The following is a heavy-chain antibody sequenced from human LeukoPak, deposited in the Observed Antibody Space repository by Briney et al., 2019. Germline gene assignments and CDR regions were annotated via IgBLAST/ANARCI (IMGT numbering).Heavy chain of an antibody. CDR1: GFTFSTYR. J-gene: IGHJ4*02. CDR3: AKDRGGLLDY. CDR2: ISYDGSNK. V-gene: IGHV3-30*18. D-gene: IGHD3-10*01. Sequence: GGSLRLSCAASGFTFSTYRMNWVRQAPGKGLEWVALISYDGSNKYYADSVKGRFTISRDNSKNTLHLQMNSLRTEDTAVYYCAKDRGGLLDYWGQGTLVTVSS.